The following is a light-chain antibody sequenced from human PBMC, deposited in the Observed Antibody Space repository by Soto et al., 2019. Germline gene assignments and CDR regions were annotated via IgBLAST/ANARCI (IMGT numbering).Light chain of an antibody. CDR3: QQYNSYSGT. J-gene: IGKJ1*01. V-gene: IGKV1-5*01. Sequence: DIQMTQSPSTLSASVGDRVTITCRASQSISSWLAWYQQKPGKAPKLLIYDASSLESGVPSRFSGSGSGTEFNLTISSRQPDDFASYYCQQYNSYSGTFGQGTKVEIK. CDR1: QSISSW. CDR2: DAS.